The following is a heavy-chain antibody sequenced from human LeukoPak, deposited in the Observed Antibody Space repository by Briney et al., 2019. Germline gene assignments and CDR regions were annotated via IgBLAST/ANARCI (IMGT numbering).Heavy chain of an antibody. D-gene: IGHD2-15*01. Sequence: SQTLSLTCAVSGYSISSGYYWGWIRQPPGKGLEWIGSIYHSGSTYYNPSLKSRVTISVDTSKNQFSLKLSSVTAADTAVYYCARELYCSGGSCYSRAAFDIWGQGTVVTVSS. V-gene: IGHV4-38-2*01. J-gene: IGHJ3*02. CDR1: GYSISSGYY. CDR2: IYHSGST. CDR3: ARELYCSGGSCYSRAAFDI.